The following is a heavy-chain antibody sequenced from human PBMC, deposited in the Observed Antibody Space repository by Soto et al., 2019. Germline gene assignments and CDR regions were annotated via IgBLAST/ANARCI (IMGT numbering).Heavy chain of an antibody. V-gene: IGHV3-23*01. J-gene: IGHJ4*02. Sequence: RALRLSCAASGFNFRSYAIKWVRQAPGKGLEWVSAISGSGGSTYYADSVKGRFTISRDNSKNPLYLQMNSLRAEDTAVYYCAKQGPVRYYFDYCGQGTLVTVSS. CDR2: ISGSGGST. D-gene: IGHD4-17*01. CDR3: AKQGPVRYYFDY. CDR1: GFNFRSYA.